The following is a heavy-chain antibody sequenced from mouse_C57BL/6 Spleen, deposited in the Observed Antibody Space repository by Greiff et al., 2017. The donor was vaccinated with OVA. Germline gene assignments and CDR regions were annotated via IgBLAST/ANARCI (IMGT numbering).Heavy chain of an antibody. D-gene: IGHD4-1*01. V-gene: IGHV1-64*01. CDR3: ASWANSSHYAMDY. J-gene: IGHJ4*01. CDR1: GYTFTSYW. CDR2: IHPNSGST. Sequence: VQLQQPGAELVKPGASVKLSCKASGYTFTSYWMHWVKQRPGQGLEWIGMIHPNSGSTNYNEKFKSKATLTVDKSSSTAYMQLSSLTSEDTAVYYSASWANSSHYAMDYWGQGTSVTVSS.